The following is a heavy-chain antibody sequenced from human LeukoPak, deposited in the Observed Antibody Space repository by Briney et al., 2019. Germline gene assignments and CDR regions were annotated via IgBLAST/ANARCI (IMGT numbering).Heavy chain of an antibody. CDR1: GYTFNRYG. Sequence: VSVKVSCKASGYTFNRYGITWVRQAPGQGLEWMGWISGYNGNTNYAQKLQGRVTMTTDTSTSTAYMELRSLRSDDTAMYYCARDYGYGVTVMISDDYWGQGTLVTVSS. CDR2: ISGYNGNT. D-gene: IGHD5-12*01. V-gene: IGHV1-18*01. CDR3: ARDYGYGVTVMISDDY. J-gene: IGHJ4*02.